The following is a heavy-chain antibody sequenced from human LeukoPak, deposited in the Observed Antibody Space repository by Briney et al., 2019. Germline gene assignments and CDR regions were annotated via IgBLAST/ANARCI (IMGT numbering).Heavy chain of an antibody. CDR3: ARDLGPHRSSPDTGAFDI. Sequence: GGSLRLSCAASGFTLSDYFMTWIRQAPGKGLEWVSYIAPAGTTYYADSVKGRFTISRDNAKTSLYLQMSNMRADDTAVYYCARDLGPHRSSPDTGAFDIWGQGTMVTVSS. CDR1: GFTLSDYF. V-gene: IGHV3-11*04. CDR2: IAPAGTT. J-gene: IGHJ3*02. D-gene: IGHD1-26*01.